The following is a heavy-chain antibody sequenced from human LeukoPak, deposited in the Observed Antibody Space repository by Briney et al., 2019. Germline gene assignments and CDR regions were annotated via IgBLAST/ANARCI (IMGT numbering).Heavy chain of an antibody. CDR3: ARPDPYTYGCNLEY. J-gene: IGHJ4*02. D-gene: IGHD5-18*01. CDR1: GFTFSSYW. CDR2: IKQDGSEK. Sequence: HPGGSLRLSCAASGFTFSSYWMSWVRQAPGKGLEWVANIKQDGSEKYYVDSVEGRFTISRDNAKNSVYMQMNSLRVEDTAVYYCARPDPYTYGCNLEYWGQGTLVTVSS. V-gene: IGHV3-7*03.